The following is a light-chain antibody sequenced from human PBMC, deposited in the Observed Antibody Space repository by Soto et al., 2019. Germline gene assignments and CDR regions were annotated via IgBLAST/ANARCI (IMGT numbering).Light chain of an antibody. Sequence: EIVLTQSPGTLSLSPGERATLSCRASQSFHTNYLAWYQQRPGQAPRLLIYGASNRASGIPERFSGSGSGTDFTLTINRLETEASGVEYCQHYDSSPGFTFGGGTKVEIK. CDR1: QSFHTNY. J-gene: IGKJ4*01. V-gene: IGKV3-20*01. CDR3: QHYDSSPGFT. CDR2: GAS.